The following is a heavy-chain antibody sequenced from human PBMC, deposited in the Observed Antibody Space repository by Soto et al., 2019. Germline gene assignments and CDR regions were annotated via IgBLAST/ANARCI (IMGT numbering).Heavy chain of an antibody. V-gene: IGHV3-13*01. Sequence: GGSLRLSCAASGFTFSSYDMHWVRQATGKGLEWVSAIGTAGDTYYPGSVKGRFTISRENAKNSLYLQMNSLRAEDTAVYYCARDQTRGAFDIWGQGTMVTVSS. D-gene: IGHD3-10*01. CDR2: IGTAGDT. CDR3: ARDQTRGAFDI. CDR1: GFTFSSYD. J-gene: IGHJ3*02.